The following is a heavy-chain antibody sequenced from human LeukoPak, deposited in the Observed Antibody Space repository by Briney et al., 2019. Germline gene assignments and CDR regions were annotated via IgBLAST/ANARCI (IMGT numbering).Heavy chain of an antibody. CDR1: GGSISSGSCY. D-gene: IGHD4-17*01. V-gene: IGHV4-61*02. Sequence: SETLSLTCTVSGGSISSGSCYWSWIRQPAGKGLEWIGRIYTSGSTNYNPSLKSRVTISVDTSKNQFSLKLSSVTAADTAVYYCARAVYGDGDFDYWGQGTLVTVSS. CDR2: IYTSGST. CDR3: ARAVYGDGDFDY. J-gene: IGHJ4*02.